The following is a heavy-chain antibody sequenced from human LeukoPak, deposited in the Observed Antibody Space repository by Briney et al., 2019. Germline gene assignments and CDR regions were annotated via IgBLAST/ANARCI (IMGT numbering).Heavy chain of an antibody. V-gene: IGHV7-4-1*02. CDR2: INTNTGNP. D-gene: IGHD3-10*01. Sequence: ASVKVSCKASGYTFTSYAMNWVRQAPGQGLEWMGWINTNTGNPTYAQGFTGRFVFSLDTSVSTAYLQISSLKAEDTAVYYCARDIGGLDGSGYSTRNFNWFDPWGQGTLVTVSS. CDR1: GYTFTSYA. CDR3: ARDIGGLDGSGYSTRNFNWFDP. J-gene: IGHJ5*02.